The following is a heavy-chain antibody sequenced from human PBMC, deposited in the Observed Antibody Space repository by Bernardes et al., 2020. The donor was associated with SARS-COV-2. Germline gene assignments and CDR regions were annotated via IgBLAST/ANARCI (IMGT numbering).Heavy chain of an antibody. CDR2: INHSGST. J-gene: IGHJ4*02. V-gene: IGHV4-34*01. Sequence: SESLSLTCAVYGGSFSGYYGSWVRQSPGKGLEWIGEINHSGSTNYKPSLKSRVTISLDTSKNQFSLKLRSVTAADTAVYYCARGGVVVVTGIPCAFDYWGQGTLVTVPS. CDR3: ARGGVVVVTGIPCAFDY. CDR1: GGSFSGYY. D-gene: IGHD2-21*02.